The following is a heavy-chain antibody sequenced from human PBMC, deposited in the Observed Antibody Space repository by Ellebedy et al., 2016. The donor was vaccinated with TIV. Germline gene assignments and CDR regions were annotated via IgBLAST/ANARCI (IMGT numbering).Heavy chain of an antibody. V-gene: IGHV1-18*04. CDR3: ARDRSGSYYY. CDR1: GYTFTSYY. Sequence: AASVKVSCKASGYTFTSYYMHWVRQAPGQGLEWMGWISAYNGNTNYAQKLQGRVTMTTDTSTSTAYMELRSLRSDDTAVYYCARDRSGSYYYWGQGTLVTVSS. CDR2: ISAYNGNT. J-gene: IGHJ4*02. D-gene: IGHD1-26*01.